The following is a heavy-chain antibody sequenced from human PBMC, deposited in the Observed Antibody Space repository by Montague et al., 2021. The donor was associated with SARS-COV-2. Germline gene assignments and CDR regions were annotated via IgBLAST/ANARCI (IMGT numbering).Heavy chain of an antibody. CDR3: ARHWGIAAAGN. CDR1: SGSINSGGFY. J-gene: IGHJ4*02. Sequence: SETLSLTCSVSSGSINSGGFYWSWIRQPPGKGLEWIGAINYSGTTYYNPSLKSRVTISLDTAKNQFSLRMTSVTAADTAVYYCARHWGIAAAGNWGQGTLVTVSS. D-gene: IGHD6-13*01. CDR2: INYSGTT. V-gene: IGHV4-39*01.